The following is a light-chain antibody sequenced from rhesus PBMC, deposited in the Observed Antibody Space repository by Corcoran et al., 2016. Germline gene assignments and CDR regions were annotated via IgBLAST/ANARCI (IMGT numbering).Light chain of an antibody. CDR3: HQSYGAPFT. Sequence: DIQMTQSPSSLSASVGDRVTITCRASENANQHLHWYQQKPGKVPNLLIYGTSNLQTGIPSRFSGTGSGTYYTHTISTLQPEDVAIYYCHQSYGAPFTFGPGTKLD. CDR2: GTS. CDR1: ENANQH. J-gene: IGKJ3*01. V-gene: IGKV1-74*01.